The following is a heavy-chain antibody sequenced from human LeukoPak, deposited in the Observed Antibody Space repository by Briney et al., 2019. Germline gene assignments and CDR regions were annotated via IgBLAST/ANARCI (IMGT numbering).Heavy chain of an antibody. V-gene: IGHV4-34*01. CDR3: AAVVTPGLHYYYMDV. CDR2: INHSGST. CDR1: GGSFSGCY. Sequence: PSETLSLTCAVYGGSFSGCYWSWIRQPPGKGLEWIGEINHSGSTNYNPSLKSRVTISVDISKNQFSLKLSSVTAADTAVYYCAAVVTPGLHYYYMDVWGKGTTVTVSS. D-gene: IGHD4-23*01. J-gene: IGHJ6*03.